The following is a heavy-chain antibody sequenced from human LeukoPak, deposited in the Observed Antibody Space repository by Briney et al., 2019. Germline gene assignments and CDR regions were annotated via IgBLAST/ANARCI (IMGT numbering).Heavy chain of an antibody. CDR3: ARQPGAGWFDP. J-gene: IGHJ5*02. CDR1: GYTFTSYW. Sequence: GESLKISCKGSGYTFTSYWIGWVRQMPGKGLEWMGIIYPGDSDTRYSLSFQGQVTISVDKSTSTAHLQWNSLKASDTAMYYCARQPGAGWFDPWGQGTLVTVSS. D-gene: IGHD3-10*01. CDR2: IYPGDSDT. V-gene: IGHV5-51*01.